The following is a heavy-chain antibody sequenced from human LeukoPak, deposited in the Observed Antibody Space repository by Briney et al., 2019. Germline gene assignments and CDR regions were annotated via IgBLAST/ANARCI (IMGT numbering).Heavy chain of an antibody. D-gene: IGHD6-13*01. Sequence: GGSLRLSCATSGFTFSMTSMHWVRLAPGTGLEWLAGISFDGANKFSGDSVKGRFSISRDNSKNTLYLQMSSLGLDDTAVYFCARGRAGIAAAGFEYWGQGTLVTVSS. CDR1: GFTFSMTS. J-gene: IGHJ4*02. V-gene: IGHV3-30*04. CDR2: ISFDGANK. CDR3: ARGRAGIAAAGFEY.